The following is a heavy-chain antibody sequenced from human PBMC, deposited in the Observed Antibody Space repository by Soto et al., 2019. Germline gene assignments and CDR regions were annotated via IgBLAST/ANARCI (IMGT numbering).Heavy chain of an antibody. CDR1: GFTFSSYS. CDR3: ERHVDTVNAWSDWFDT. D-gene: IGHD5-18*01. V-gene: IGHV3-21*01. Sequence: GGSLRLSCAASGFTFSSYSMNWVRQAPGKGLEWVSSISSSSSYIYYADSVKGRFTISRDNAKNSLYLQMNSLRAEETAVYYCERHVDTVNAWSDWFDTWGQGTLATVSS. CDR2: ISSSSSYI. J-gene: IGHJ5*02.